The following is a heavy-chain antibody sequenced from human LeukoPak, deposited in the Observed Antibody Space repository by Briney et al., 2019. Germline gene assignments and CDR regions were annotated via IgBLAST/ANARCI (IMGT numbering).Heavy chain of an antibody. D-gene: IGHD3-22*01. CDR2: IYYSGST. J-gene: IGHJ4*02. Sequence: SETLSLTCTVSGGSISSSSYYWGWIRQPPGKGLEWIGSIYYSGSTYYNPSLKSRVTISVDTSKNQFSLKLSSVTAADTAVYYCAVRYDSSGYPENYFDYWGQGTLVTVSS. V-gene: IGHV4-39*01. CDR3: AVRYDSSGYPENYFDY. CDR1: GGSISSSSYY.